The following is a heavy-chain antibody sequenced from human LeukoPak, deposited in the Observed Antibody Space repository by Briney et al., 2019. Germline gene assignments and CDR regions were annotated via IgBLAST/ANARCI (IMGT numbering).Heavy chain of an antibody. D-gene: IGHD1-26*01. CDR1: GFTFSSYS. Sequence: GGSLRLSCAASGFTFSSYSMNWVRQAPGKGLEWVSSISSSSSCIYYADSVKGRFTISRDNAKNSLYLQMNSLRAEDTAVYYCARHGIVGATRGHFDYWGQGTLVTVSS. V-gene: IGHV3-21*01. J-gene: IGHJ4*02. CDR2: ISSSSSCI. CDR3: ARHGIVGATRGHFDY.